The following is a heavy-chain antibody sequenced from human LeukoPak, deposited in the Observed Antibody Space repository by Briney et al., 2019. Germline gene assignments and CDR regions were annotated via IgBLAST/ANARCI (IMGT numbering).Heavy chain of an antibody. Sequence: GGSLRLSCAGSGFTFSDYWMHWVRQAPGKGLVWVSHINSDGSNTNYADSVKGRFTISRDNAENTLYLEMNSLRPEDTAVYFCVRDKLWLGEAGWGQGTLVTVSS. J-gene: IGHJ4*02. CDR2: INSDGSNT. V-gene: IGHV3-74*01. D-gene: IGHD3-10*01. CDR3: VRDKLWLGEAG. CDR1: GFTFSDYW.